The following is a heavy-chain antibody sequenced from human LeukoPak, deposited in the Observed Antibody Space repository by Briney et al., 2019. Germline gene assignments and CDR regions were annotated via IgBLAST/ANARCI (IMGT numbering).Heavy chain of an antibody. CDR1: VFTVSSNY. J-gene: IGHJ4*02. CDR2: IYSGDNT. V-gene: IGHV3-66*01. CDR3: AKGSSVAGTIFGY. D-gene: IGHD6-19*01. Sequence: GGSLRLSCAASVFTVSSNYMNWVRQAPGRGLEWVSVIYSGDNTYYADSVKGRFTISRDNSKNTLYLQMNSLRAEDTAVYYCAKGSSVAGTIFGYWGQGTLVTVSS.